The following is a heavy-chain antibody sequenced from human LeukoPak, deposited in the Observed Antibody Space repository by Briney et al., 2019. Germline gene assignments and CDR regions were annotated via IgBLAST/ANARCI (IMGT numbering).Heavy chain of an antibody. Sequence: SETLSLSCSVSGGSISSSSYSWACIRQPPGMGLEWVGTMYHSGTTYYNPYLTSRGTISVDTSKNQFSLRLKFVTAADTAVYYCARGSIAEAAAFDYWGQGTLVTVSS. CDR1: GGSISSSSYS. V-gene: IGHV4-39*07. CDR3: ARGSIAEAAAFDY. CDR2: MYHSGTT. J-gene: IGHJ4*02. D-gene: IGHD6-13*01.